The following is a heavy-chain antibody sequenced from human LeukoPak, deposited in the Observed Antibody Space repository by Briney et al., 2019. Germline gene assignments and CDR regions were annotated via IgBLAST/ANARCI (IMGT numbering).Heavy chain of an antibody. CDR1: GFTFSSYG. CDR3: ARDGTADSSGYYVGPFPDY. CDR2: IWYDGSNK. Sequence: TGESLRLSCAASGFTFSSYGMHWARQAPGKGLEWVAVIWYDGSNKYYADSVKGRFTISRDNSKNTLYLQMNSLRAEDTAVYYCARDGTADSSGYYVGPFPDYWGQGTLLTVSS. D-gene: IGHD3-22*01. V-gene: IGHV3-33*01. J-gene: IGHJ4*02.